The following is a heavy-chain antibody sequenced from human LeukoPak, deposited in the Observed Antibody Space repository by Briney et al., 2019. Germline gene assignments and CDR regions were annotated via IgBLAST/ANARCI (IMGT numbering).Heavy chain of an antibody. V-gene: IGHV5-51*01. CDR3: ARSFRPSNDILDS. CDR2: IYPDDFDT. D-gene: IGHD3-9*01. CDR1: GYSFTNYW. J-gene: IGHJ4*02. Sequence: HGESLKISCKGSGYSFTNYWIGWVRQMPGKGLEWMGIIYPDDFDTRYSPSFQGQVTISADKSVNTAYLQWSSLKASDTAMYYCARSFRPSNDILDSWGQGTLVTVSS.